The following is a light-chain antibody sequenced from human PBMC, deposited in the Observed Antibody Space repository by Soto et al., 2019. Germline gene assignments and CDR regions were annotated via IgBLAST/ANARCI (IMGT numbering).Light chain of an antibody. J-gene: IGLJ1*01. CDR1: SSDIGGYKY. V-gene: IGLV2-14*01. CDR2: DVS. CDR3: SWYTSINTEV. Sequence: QSALTQPASVSGSPGQSITISCTGTSSDIGGYKYVSWYQQNPDKAPKLIIYDVSYRPSGVYDRFSGSKSGNTASVTISGLQAEDEDDYYCSWYTSINTEVFGTGTKVTVL.